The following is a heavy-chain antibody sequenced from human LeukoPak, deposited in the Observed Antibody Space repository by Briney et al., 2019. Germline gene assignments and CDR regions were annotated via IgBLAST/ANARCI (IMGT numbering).Heavy chain of an antibody. Sequence: ASVKLSCKASGGTFNSYAISWVRQAPGQGLEWMGGIMPPFGTENYAQEFQGRVTFTTDESASTAYMEVSSLRSEDTAVYYCASGSLGDGYGVGDYYQYMDVWGKGTTVTVSS. V-gene: IGHV1-69*05. CDR1: GGTFNSYA. CDR3: ASGSLGDGYGVGDYYQYMDV. D-gene: IGHD5-24*01. J-gene: IGHJ6*03. CDR2: IMPPFGTE.